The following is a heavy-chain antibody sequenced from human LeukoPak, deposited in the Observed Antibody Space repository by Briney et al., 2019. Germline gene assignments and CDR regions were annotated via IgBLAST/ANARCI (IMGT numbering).Heavy chain of an antibody. J-gene: IGHJ4*02. CDR2: ISSHSNYI. CDR3: ATERGIGYLDS. Sequence: GGSLRLSCAASGLCFSTYDMTWVRQAPGKGLEWVSSISSHSNYIYYADSVKGRFTISRDNARNSLYLQMDSLGADDTAVYYCATERGIGYLDSWGQGTLVTVSS. CDR1: GLCFSTYD. D-gene: IGHD3-16*01. V-gene: IGHV3-21*01.